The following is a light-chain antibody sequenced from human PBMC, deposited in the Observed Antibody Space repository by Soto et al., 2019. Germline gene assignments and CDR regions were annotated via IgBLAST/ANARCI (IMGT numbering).Light chain of an antibody. Sequence: QAVVTQESSLTVSPGGTVTLTCDSSTGAVTSGHYPYWFQQKPGQAPRTLIHDTTNKHSWTPARFSGSLLGGKAALTLSGAQPEDEADYYCLLLYSGVGVFGGGTKLNVL. J-gene: IGLJ3*02. V-gene: IGLV7-46*01. CDR3: LLLYSGVGV. CDR1: TGAVTSGHY. CDR2: DTT.